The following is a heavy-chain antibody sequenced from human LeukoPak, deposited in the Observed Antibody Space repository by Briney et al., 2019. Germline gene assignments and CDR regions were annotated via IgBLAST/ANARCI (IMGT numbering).Heavy chain of an antibody. CDR2: IIPIFGTA. J-gene: IGHJ6*02. CDR3: ARNDFWSDYPTYYYYGMDV. D-gene: IGHD3-3*01. V-gene: IGHV1-69*13. Sequence: ASVKVSCKASGGTFSSYAISWVRQAPGQGLEWMGGIIPIFGTANYAQKFQGRVTITADESTSTAYMELSSLRSEDTAVYYCARNDFWSDYPTYYYYGMDVWGQGTTVTVSS. CDR1: GGTFSSYA.